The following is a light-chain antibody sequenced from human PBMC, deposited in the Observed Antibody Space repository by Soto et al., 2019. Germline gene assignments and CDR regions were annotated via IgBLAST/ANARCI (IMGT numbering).Light chain of an antibody. CDR1: SSDVGGSNY. Sequence: LTQPASVSGSPGQSITISCTGTSSDVGGSNYVSWYQQLPGKAPKLMIYDVSDRPSGVSNRFSGSKSGNTASLTISGLQAEDEADYYCSSYTSSSLYVFGTGTKVTVL. J-gene: IGLJ1*01. CDR2: DVS. CDR3: SSYTSSSLYV. V-gene: IGLV2-14*01.